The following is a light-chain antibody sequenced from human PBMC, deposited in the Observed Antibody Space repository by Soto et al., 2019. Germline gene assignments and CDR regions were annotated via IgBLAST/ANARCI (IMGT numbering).Light chain of an antibody. CDR3: SSRAGSTPYV. CDR1: SSDVGGYNY. V-gene: IGLV2-8*01. CDR2: EVS. Sequence: QSVLTQPPSASGSPGQSVTISCTGTSSDVGGYNYVSWYQHHPGKAPKVMVYEVSKRPSGVPDRFSGSKSGNTASLTVSGIQAEDEADYYCSSRAGSTPYVFGTGTKLTVL. J-gene: IGLJ1*01.